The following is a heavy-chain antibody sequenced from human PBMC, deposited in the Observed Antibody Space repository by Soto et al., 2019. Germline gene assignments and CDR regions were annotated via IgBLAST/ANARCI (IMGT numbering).Heavy chain of an antibody. V-gene: IGHV1-69*13. CDR3: ARSIVVVPTHPFYFDY. CDR1: GGTFSSYA. Sequence: SVKVSCKASGGTFSSYAISWVRQAPGQGLEWMGGIIPIFGTANYAQKFQGRVTITADESTSTAYMELSSLRSEDTAVYYCARSIVVVPTHPFYFDYWGQGTLVTVSS. J-gene: IGHJ4*02. CDR2: IIPIFGTA. D-gene: IGHD2-2*01.